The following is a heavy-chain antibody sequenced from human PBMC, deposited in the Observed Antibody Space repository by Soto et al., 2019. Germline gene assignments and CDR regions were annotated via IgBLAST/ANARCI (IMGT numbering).Heavy chain of an antibody. CDR1: GFIFGHYY. J-gene: IGHJ4*02. CDR3: ARDRGIVATGMGYYFDY. V-gene: IGHV3-11*01. Sequence: QVQLVESGGDLVKPGGSLRLSCAASGFIFGHYYMSWIRQAPGKGLEWISYITESDDTTSYADSVNGRFTISRDKPQNSLYLQMNSLRVEDTAVYYCARDRGIVATGMGYYFDYWGQGTLVTVSS. CDR2: ITESDDTT. D-gene: IGHD5-12*01.